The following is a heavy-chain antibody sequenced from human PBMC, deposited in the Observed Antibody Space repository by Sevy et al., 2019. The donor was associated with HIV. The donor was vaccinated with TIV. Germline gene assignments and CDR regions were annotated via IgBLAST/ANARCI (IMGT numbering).Heavy chain of an antibody. J-gene: IGHJ4*02. CDR3: AKEDCSDGRCHGGFDF. CDR2: ISGGGGRT. CDR1: GFTFSSYG. Sequence: GGSLRLSCAASGFTFSSYGMHWVRQAPGKGLEWVAVISGGGGRTYYADSVKGRFTMSRDNSKNTLYLQMNNLRAEDTAFYYCAKEDCSDGRCHGGFDFWGQGTLVTVSS. D-gene: IGHD2-15*01. V-gene: IGHV3-NL1*01.